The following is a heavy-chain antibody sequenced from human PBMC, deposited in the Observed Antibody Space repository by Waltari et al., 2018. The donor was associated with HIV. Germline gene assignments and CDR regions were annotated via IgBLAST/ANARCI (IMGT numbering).Heavy chain of an antibody. CDR3: ARHHSMVRGTGEGYFDY. CDR1: GGSISSSRYY. D-gene: IGHD3-10*01. J-gene: IGHJ4*02. CDR2: IYYSGST. Sequence: QLQLQESGPGLVKPSETLSLTCTVSGGSISSSRYYWGWIRQPPGKGLEWIGSIYYSGSTYYNPSLKSRVTISVDTSKNQFSLKLSSVTAADTAVYYCARHHSMVRGTGEGYFDYWGQGTLVTVSS. V-gene: IGHV4-39*01.